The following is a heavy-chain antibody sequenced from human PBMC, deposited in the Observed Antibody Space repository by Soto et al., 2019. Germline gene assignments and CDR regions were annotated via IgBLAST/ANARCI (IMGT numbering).Heavy chain of an antibody. D-gene: IGHD5-12*01. J-gene: IGHJ5*02. V-gene: IGHV2-5*01. Sequence: QITLKESGPTLVKPTQTLTLTCTFSGFSLSTSGVGVGWIRQPPGKPLEWLALIYWNDDKRYSPSLKSRLTITKDTSKNQVVLTMTNMDPVDTATYYCAHSIVATITSSDNWFDPWGQGTLVTVSS. CDR1: GFSLSTSGVG. CDR2: IYWNDDK. CDR3: AHSIVATITSSDNWFDP.